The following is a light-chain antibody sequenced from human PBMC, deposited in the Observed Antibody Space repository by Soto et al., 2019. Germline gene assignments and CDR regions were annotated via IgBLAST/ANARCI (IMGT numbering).Light chain of an antibody. J-gene: IGLJ3*02. CDR1: SSNIGSNT. V-gene: IGLV1-44*01. CDR3: AAWDDRLNGWV. Sequence: QSVLTQPPSASGTPGQRVTISCSGSSSNIGSNTVNWYQQLPGTAPKLLIYSNNQRPSGVPDRFSGSQSGTSASLAFSGLRSGEGGDYYWAAWDDRLNGWVCGGGTKVTVL. CDR2: SNN.